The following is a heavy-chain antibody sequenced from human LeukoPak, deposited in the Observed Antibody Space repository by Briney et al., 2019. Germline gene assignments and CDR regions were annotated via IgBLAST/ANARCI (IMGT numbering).Heavy chain of an antibody. V-gene: IGHV4-34*01. CDR1: GGSFSGYC. CDR2: INHSGST. D-gene: IGHD5-18*01. CDR3: ARAHLSIQLWQRKAVFDY. J-gene: IGHJ4*02. Sequence: QASETLSLTCAVYGGSFSGYCWSWIRQPPGKGLEWIGEINHSGSTNYNPSLKSRVTISVDTSKNQFSLKLSSVTAADTAVYYCARAHLSIQLWQRKAVFDYWGQGTLVTVSS.